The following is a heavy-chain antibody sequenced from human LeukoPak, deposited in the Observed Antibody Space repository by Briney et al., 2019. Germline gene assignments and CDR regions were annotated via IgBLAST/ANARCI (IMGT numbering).Heavy chain of an antibody. D-gene: IGHD1-1*01. Sequence: GGSLRLSCAASGFTFTNYGMTWVRQSPGRGLEWVSSISTSGDSTYYADSVKGRFTISRDNSESTLYLQMNRLRAEDTALYYCAKVWKGNYYDYWGQGTLVTVSS. CDR3: AKVWKGNYYDY. CDR2: ISTSGDST. V-gene: IGHV3-23*01. J-gene: IGHJ4*02. CDR1: GFTFTNYG.